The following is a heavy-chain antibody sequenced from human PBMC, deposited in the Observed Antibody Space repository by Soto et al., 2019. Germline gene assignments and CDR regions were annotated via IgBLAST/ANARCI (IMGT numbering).Heavy chain of an antibody. V-gene: IGHV1-18*01. D-gene: IGHD1-1*01. CDR3: ARGRYGDY. CDR1: GYTFTSYG. J-gene: IGHJ4*02. CDR2: ISAHNGNT. Sequence: QVHLVQSGAEVKKPGASVKVSCKASGYTFTSYGITWVRQAPGQGLEWMGWISAHNGNTEYAQKLQGRVIVTRDTSTSTAYLELRSLRSDDTAVYYCARGRYGDYWGQGALVTVSS.